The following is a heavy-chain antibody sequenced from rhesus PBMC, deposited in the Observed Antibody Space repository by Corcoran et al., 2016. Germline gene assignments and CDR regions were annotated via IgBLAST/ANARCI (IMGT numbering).Heavy chain of an antibody. J-gene: IGHJ5-2*02. V-gene: IGHV4-65*01. CDR1: GGSISSSNW. Sequence: QVQLQESGPGLVKPSETLSLTCAVSGGSISSSNWWSWIRQPPGKGLGWIGYISGSSGRTYYNPSLKGRVTISIDTSKNQFSLKLSSVTAADTAVYYCARHERQLEHSLDVWGRGVLVTVSS. CDR2: ISGSSGRT. D-gene: IGHD6-25*01. CDR3: ARHERQLEHSLDV.